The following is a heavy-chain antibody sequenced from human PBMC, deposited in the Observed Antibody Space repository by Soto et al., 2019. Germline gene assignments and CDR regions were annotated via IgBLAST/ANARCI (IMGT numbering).Heavy chain of an antibody. D-gene: IGHD3-10*01. Sequence: GGSLRLSCASSGFTFSSYSMNLVRQAPGKGLEWVSYISSSSSTIYYADSVKGRFTISRDNAKNSLYLQMNSLRDEDTAVYYCARDFSPLWFGELLVPDAFDIWGQGTMVTVSS. V-gene: IGHV3-48*02. J-gene: IGHJ3*02. CDR2: ISSSSSTI. CDR1: GFTFSSYS. CDR3: ARDFSPLWFGELLVPDAFDI.